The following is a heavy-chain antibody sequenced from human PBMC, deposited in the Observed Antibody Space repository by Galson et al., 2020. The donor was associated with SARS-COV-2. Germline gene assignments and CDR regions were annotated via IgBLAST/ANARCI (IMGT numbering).Heavy chain of an antibody. CDR1: GYSFSGYY. D-gene: IGHD3-22*01. CDR3: AREAQKRGSGYYGDYYYAMDV. CDR2: INPSSGGT. J-gene: IGHJ6*02. V-gene: IGHV1-2*02. Sequence: ASVKVSCKSSGYSFSGYYIHWVRQAPGQGLEWMGWINPSSGGTHFAQKFQGRVTMTRDTSVNTAYMDLGRLRVDDTAVYYCAREAQKRGSGYYGDYYYAMDVWGRGTTVSVSS.